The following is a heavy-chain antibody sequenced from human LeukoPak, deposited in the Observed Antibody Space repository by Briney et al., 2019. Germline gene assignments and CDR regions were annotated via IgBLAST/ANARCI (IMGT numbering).Heavy chain of an antibody. D-gene: IGHD2/OR15-2a*01. CDR3: ARNAYYSADY. CDR2: IHHSGST. CDR1: GGSISSGYW. J-gene: IGHJ4*02. Sequence: SETLSLTCDVSGGSISSGYWWSWVRQPPGRGLEWIGEIHHSGSTNYNPSLKSRVAISMDKSKNRFSVMLTPVTAADTAVYYCARNAYYSADYWGQGTLVTVCS. V-gene: IGHV4-4*02.